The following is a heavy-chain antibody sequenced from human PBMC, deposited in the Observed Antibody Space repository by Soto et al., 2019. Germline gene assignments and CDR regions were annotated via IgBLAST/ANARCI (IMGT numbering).Heavy chain of an antibody. V-gene: IGHV3-72*01. J-gene: IGHJ4*02. CDR3: ARVSLVGPSGGRYFDY. CDR2: IKNKANSYTR. CDR1: GFTFSAHY. Sequence: EVQLVESGGGLVQPGGSLRLSCAASGFTFSAHYMDWVRQAPGKGLEWVGRIKNKANSYTREYAAFVEGRFTISREDSQNSLYLQMNSLKTEDTAVYYCARVSLVGPSGGRYFDYWGQGSQVAVSS. D-gene: IGHD1-26*01.